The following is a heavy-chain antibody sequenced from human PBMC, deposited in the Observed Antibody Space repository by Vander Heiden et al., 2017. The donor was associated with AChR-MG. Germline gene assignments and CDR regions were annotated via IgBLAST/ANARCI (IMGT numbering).Heavy chain of an antibody. CDR2: INPSLDST. V-gene: IGHV1-46*03. CDR1: GFTFTNYH. CDR3: ARELTGSFYFDF. Sequence: QVQLVQSGAEVKKPGASLKVSCKTSGFTFTNYHMHWFRQAPGQGLEWVGTINPSLDSTHYAQKFQGRVRMTRDTSTKTVYMDMTSLRPEDTAVYVCARELTGSFYFDFWGQGSLVTVSS. J-gene: IGHJ4*02. D-gene: IGHD1-26*01.